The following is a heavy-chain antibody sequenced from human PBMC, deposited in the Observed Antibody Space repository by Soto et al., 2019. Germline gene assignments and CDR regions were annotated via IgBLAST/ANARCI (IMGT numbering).Heavy chain of an antibody. J-gene: IGHJ5*02. D-gene: IGHD4-17*01. CDR3: ARDRDYGDEENWFDP. V-gene: IGHV1-69*13. Sequence: GASVKVSCKASGGTFSSYAISWVRQAPGQGLEWMGGIIPIFGTANYAQKFQGRVTITADESTSTAYMELSSLRSEDTAVYYCARDRDYGDEENWFDPWGQGTLVTVSS. CDR2: IIPIFGTA. CDR1: GGTFSSYA.